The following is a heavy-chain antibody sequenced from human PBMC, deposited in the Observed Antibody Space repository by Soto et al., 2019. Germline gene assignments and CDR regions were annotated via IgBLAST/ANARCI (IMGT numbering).Heavy chain of an antibody. D-gene: IGHD2-15*01. J-gene: IGHJ6*02. V-gene: IGHV3-21*01. CDR1: GFTFSSYS. CDR3: ARDRLVAATSAPPYCYYGMDV. CDR2: ISSSSRYI. Sequence: SLRLSCATSGFTFSSYSMNWVRQAPGLGLEWVSSISSSSRYIYYADSVRGRFTISRDNAKNSLYLQINSLRAEDTAVYYCARDRLVAATSAPPYCYYGMDVWGQGTTVTVSS.